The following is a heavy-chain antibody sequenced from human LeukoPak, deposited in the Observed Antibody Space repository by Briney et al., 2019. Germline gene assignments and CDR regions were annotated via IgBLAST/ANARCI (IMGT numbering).Heavy chain of an antibody. CDR2: INHSGST. V-gene: IGHV4-34*01. J-gene: IGHJ6*03. Sequence: PSETLSLTCTVSGGSISSYYWSWIRQPPGKGLEWIGEINHSGSTNYNPSLKSRVTISVDTSKNQFSLKLSSVTAADTAVYYCARVQYYYYYYMDVWGKGTTVTISS. CDR1: GGSISSYY. CDR3: ARVQYYYYYYMDV.